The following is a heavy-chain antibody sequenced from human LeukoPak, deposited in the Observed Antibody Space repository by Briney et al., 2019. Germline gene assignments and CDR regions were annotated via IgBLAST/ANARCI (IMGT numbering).Heavy chain of an antibody. Sequence: PGGSLRLSCAASGVTLSSYWMHWVRQAPGKGLEWVSRINSDGSTTRYADSVKGRFTVSRDNAKNTLYLQMNSLRTEDTAVYYCAKGYGSSVYASFDWWGQGTLVTVSS. CDR2: INSDGSTT. D-gene: IGHD3-22*01. J-gene: IGHJ4*02. CDR3: AKGYGSSVYASFDW. CDR1: GVTLSSYW. V-gene: IGHV3-74*01.